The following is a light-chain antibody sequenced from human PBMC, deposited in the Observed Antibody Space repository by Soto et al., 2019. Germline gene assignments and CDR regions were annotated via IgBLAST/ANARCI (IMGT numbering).Light chain of an antibody. CDR3: QQYETYSGT. J-gene: IGKJ1*01. V-gene: IGKV1-5*01. CDR2: DAS. CDR1: QSISGW. Sequence: DIQMTQSPSTLSASVGDRVTITCRASQSISGWLVWYQQKPGKAPNLLIYDASALKRGVPSRFSGSGSGTEFTLTIFSLQPDDFATYYCQQYETYSGTFGQGTKVEIK.